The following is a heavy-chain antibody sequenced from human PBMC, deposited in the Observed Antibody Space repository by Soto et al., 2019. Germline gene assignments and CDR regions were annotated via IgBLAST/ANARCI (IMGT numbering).Heavy chain of an antibody. CDR2: IFSNDEK. V-gene: IGHV2-26*04. J-gene: IGHJ5*02. Sequence: QVTVKESGPVLVKPTETLTLTCTVSGFSLSNAGLGVSWIRQPPGKALEWLAHIFSNDEKSYSTSLKSRLTLSQDTSKRQVVLTMTNMGPVDTATYYCASTYSASWYWFDPWGQGTLVTVSS. CDR1: GFSLSNAGLG. D-gene: IGHD6-13*01. CDR3: ASTYSASWYWFDP.